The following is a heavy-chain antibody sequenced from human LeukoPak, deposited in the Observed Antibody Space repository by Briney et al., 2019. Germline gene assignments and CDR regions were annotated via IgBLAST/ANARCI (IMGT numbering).Heavy chain of an antibody. V-gene: IGHV3-48*02. Sequence: GGSLRLSCAASGFTFSSYSMNWVRQAPGKGLEWVSYISSSSSTIYYADSVKGRFTISRDNAKKSLYLQMNSLRDEDTAVYYCARDRGYSGYDPIGRDFWGQGTLVTVSS. CDR2: ISSSSSTI. CDR3: ARDRGYSGYDPIGRDF. D-gene: IGHD5-12*01. CDR1: GFTFSSYS. J-gene: IGHJ4*02.